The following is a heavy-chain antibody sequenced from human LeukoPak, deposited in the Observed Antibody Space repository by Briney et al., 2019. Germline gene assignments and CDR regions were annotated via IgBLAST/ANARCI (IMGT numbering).Heavy chain of an antibody. V-gene: IGHV3-30*18. Sequence: GGSLRLSCAASGFTFSNYGMHWVRQAPGKGLEWVALISFDESSEYYADSVKGRFSISRDNSKNTLYLQMNNARVDDTAVYYCAKEVGYGSPYFDYWGQGTLVAVSS. CDR1: GFTFSNYG. J-gene: IGHJ4*02. CDR3: AKEVGYGSPYFDY. CDR2: ISFDESSE. D-gene: IGHD5-12*01.